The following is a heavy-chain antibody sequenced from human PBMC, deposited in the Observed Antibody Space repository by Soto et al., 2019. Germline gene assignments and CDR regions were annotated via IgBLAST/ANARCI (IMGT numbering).Heavy chain of an antibody. Sequence: PGGSLRLSCAACGFAFTNYGFHWVRQAPGKGLEWVAHISNDGTKKFYADSVRGRFTISRDNSETTVYLHLTSLRPDDTALFYCARDVAMPTGLGLGYWGQGTLVTVSS. V-gene: IGHV3-30*03. CDR2: ISNDGTKK. CDR3: ARDVAMPTGLGLGY. CDR1: GFAFTNYG. J-gene: IGHJ4*02. D-gene: IGHD4-4*01.